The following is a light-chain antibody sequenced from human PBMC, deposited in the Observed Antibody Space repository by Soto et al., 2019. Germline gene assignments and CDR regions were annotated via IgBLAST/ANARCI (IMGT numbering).Light chain of an antibody. Sequence: ETVITESPTTLSVSPGERATFSCRASQSINTTLAWFQLKPGQAPRLLIYGASIRAAGIPARFSGSGSGTEFSLTISSLQSEDFGVFFCQQYDQWWTFGQGTKVDI. CDR2: GAS. CDR1: QSINTT. CDR3: QQYDQWWT. J-gene: IGKJ1*01. V-gene: IGKV3-15*01.